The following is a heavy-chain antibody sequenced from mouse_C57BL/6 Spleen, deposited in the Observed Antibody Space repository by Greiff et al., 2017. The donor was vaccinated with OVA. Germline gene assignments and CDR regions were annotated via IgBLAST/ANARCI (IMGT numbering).Heavy chain of an antibody. CDR3: AKYYGNDRGGEVDY. J-gene: IGHJ4*01. D-gene: IGHD2-2*01. CDR1: GYTFTSYW. CDR2: IYPGSGST. V-gene: IGHV1-55*01. Sequence: VQLQQSGPELVKPGASVKLSCKASGYTFTSYWITWVKQRPGQGLEWIGDIYPGSGSTNYNEKFKSKATLTVDTSSRTAYMQLRSLTSEDSAVYYGAKYYGNDRGGEVDYWGQGTTVTVSS.